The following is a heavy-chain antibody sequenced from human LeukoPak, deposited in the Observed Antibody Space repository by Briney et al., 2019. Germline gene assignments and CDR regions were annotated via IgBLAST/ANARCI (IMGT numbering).Heavy chain of an antibody. J-gene: IGHJ4*02. D-gene: IGHD5-12*01. Sequence: GGSLRLSCAASGFTFSSYSMNWVRQAPGKGLEWVSSISSSSSYIYYADSVKGRFTISRDNAKNSLYLQMNSLRAEDTAVHYCARDFQYSGYGGCDYWGQGTLVTVSS. V-gene: IGHV3-21*01. CDR2: ISSSSSYI. CDR1: GFTFSSYS. CDR3: ARDFQYSGYGGCDY.